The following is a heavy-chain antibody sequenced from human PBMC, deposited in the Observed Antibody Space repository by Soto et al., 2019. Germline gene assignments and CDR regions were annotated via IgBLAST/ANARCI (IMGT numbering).Heavy chain of an antibody. J-gene: IGHJ3*02. Sequence: PGGAPRHSCGAPGFTFRGYSKNWGPPAPGKGGEWVSYISSSSSTIYYADSVKGRFTISRDNAKNSLYLQMNSLRAEDTAVYYCARGIKLLWFGKGLAFDIWGQGTMVTVSS. V-gene: IGHV3-48*01. CDR2: ISSSSSTI. CDR1: GFTFRGYS. D-gene: IGHD3-10*01. CDR3: ARGIKLLWFGKGLAFDI.